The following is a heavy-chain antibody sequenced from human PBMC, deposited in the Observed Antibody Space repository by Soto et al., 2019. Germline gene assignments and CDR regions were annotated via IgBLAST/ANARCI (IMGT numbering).Heavy chain of an antibody. J-gene: IGHJ3*02. V-gene: IGHV3-9*01. Sequence: VQLVESGGGLVQPGKSLRISCAASGFTFHDFAMHWVRQAPGKGLEWVSGISRNSGSMGYADSVNGRVTISRDNAMNSLYLQMNSLRAEDTALYYCAKDKGYNWNDVAAFDIWGQGTMVTVSS. D-gene: IGHD1-20*01. CDR2: ISRNSGSM. CDR3: AKDKGYNWNDVAAFDI. CDR1: GFTFHDFA.